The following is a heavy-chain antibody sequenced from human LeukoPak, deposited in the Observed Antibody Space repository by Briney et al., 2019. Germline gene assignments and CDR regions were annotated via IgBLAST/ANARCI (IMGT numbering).Heavy chain of an antibody. Sequence: SETLSLTCAVYGGSFSGYYWSWIRQPPGKGLEWIGYIYYSGSTNYNPSLKSRVTISVDTSKNQFSLKLSSVTAADTAVYYCARGDETVAGPLADYYYYYMDVWGKGTTVTISS. CDR3: ARGDETVAGPLADYYYYYMDV. D-gene: IGHD6-19*01. J-gene: IGHJ6*03. V-gene: IGHV4-59*01. CDR1: GGSFSGYY. CDR2: IYYSGST.